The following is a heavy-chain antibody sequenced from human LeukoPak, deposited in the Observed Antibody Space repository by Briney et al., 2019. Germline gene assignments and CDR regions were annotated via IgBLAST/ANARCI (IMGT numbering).Heavy chain of an antibody. CDR3: ARDEGAYCSSTSCWRSYGMDV. CDR1: GGSISSSNW. CDR2: IYHSGST. V-gene: IGHV4-4*02. D-gene: IGHD2-2*01. Sequence: SGTLSLTCAVSGGSISSSNWWSWVRQPPGKGLEWIGEIYHSGSTNYNPSLKSRVTISVDKSKNQFSLKLSSVTAADTAVYYCARDEGAYCSSTSCWRSYGMDVWGQGTTVTVSS. J-gene: IGHJ6*02.